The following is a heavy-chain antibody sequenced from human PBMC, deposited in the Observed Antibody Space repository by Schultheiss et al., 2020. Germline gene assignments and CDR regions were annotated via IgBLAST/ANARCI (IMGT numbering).Heavy chain of an antibody. CDR3: ARDSDGYWGY. CDR2: INSDGSST. V-gene: IGHV3-74*01. CDR1: GFTFSGSA. Sequence: GGSLRLSCAASGFTFSGSAMHWVRQAPGKGLVWVSRINSDGSSTSYADSVKGRFTISRDNAKNSLYLQMNSLRAEDTAVYYCARDSDGYWGYWGQGTLVTVSS. J-gene: IGHJ4*02. D-gene: IGHD3-22*01.